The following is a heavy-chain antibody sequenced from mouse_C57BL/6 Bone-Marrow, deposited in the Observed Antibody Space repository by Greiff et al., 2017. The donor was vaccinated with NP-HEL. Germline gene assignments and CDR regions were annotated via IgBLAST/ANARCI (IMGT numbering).Heavy chain of an antibody. D-gene: IGHD1-1*01. CDR3: ARRITTVVPLTMDY. V-gene: IGHV1-64*01. Sequence: QVQLQQPGAELVKPGASVKLSCKASGYTFTSYWMRWVKQRPGQGLEWIGMIHPNSGSTNYNEKFKSKATLTVDKSSSTAYMQLSSLTSEDSAVYYCARRITTVVPLTMDYWGQGTSVTVSS. CDR1: GYTFTSYW. CDR2: IHPNSGST. J-gene: IGHJ4*01.